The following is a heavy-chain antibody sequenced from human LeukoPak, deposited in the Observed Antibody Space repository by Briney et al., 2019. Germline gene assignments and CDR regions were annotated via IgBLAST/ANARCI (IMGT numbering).Heavy chain of an antibody. Sequence: SETLSLTCAVYGGSFSGYYWSWIRQPPGKGLEWIGEIKHSGSTNYNPSIKSRVTISVDTSKNQFSLKLRSVTAADTAVYYCARRLGRVFGYWGQGTLVTVSS. J-gene: IGHJ4*02. CDR1: GGSFSGYY. CDR3: ARRLGRVFGY. CDR2: IKHSGST. D-gene: IGHD3-16*01. V-gene: IGHV4-34*01.